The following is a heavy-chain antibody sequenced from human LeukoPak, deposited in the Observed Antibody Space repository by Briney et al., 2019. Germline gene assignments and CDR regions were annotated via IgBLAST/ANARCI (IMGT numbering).Heavy chain of an antibody. Sequence: PSETLSLTCTVSGGSISSYYWSWIRQPPGKGLEWIGYIYYSGSTNYNPSLKSRVTISVDTSKNQFSLKLSSVTAADTAVYYCARGWCTVTTDGAFDIWGQGTMVTVSS. CDR2: IYYSGST. D-gene: IGHD4-17*01. CDR1: GGSISSYY. CDR3: ARGWCTVTTDGAFDI. V-gene: IGHV4-59*01. J-gene: IGHJ3*02.